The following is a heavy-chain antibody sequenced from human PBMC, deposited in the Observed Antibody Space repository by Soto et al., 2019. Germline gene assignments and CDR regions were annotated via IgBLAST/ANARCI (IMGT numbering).Heavy chain of an antibody. D-gene: IGHD5-18*01. CDR2: IFYTGST. CDR1: GGSISSGGYY. V-gene: IGHV4-31*03. CDR3: ASRLGYSSEYYFDY. J-gene: IGHJ4*02. Sequence: QVQLQESGPGLVKPSQTLSLTSTVSGGSISSGGYYWSWIRQFPGKGLEWIGYIFYTGSTSYSPSLKSRLTMSVDTSKNQFSLRLRSVTAADTAVYFCASRLGYSSEYYFDYWGQGTLVTVSS.